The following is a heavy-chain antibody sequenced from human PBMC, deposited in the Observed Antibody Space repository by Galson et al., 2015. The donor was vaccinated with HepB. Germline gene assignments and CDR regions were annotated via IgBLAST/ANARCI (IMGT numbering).Heavy chain of an antibody. Sequence: SLRLSCAASGFTFSSYSMNWVRQAPGKGLEWVSSISSSSSYIYYADSGKGRFTISRDNAKNSLYLQMNSLRAEDTAVYYCARDHTIFGVVRQNYYGMDVWGQGTTVTVSS. D-gene: IGHD3-3*01. V-gene: IGHV3-21*01. CDR2: ISSSSSYI. CDR1: GFTFSSYS. CDR3: ARDHTIFGVVRQNYYGMDV. J-gene: IGHJ6*02.